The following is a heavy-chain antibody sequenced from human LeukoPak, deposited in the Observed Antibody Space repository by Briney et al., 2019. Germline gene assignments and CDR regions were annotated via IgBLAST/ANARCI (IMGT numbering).Heavy chain of an antibody. V-gene: IGHV4-4*02. Sequence: PSETLSLTCAVSGGSISSSNWWSWVRQPPGKGLEWIGEIYHSGSTNYNPSLKSRVTISVDKSKNQFSLKLSSVTAADTAVYYCASKLTAVAGYFDFWGQGTLVTVSS. CDR3: ASKLTAVAGYFDF. CDR2: IYHSGST. CDR1: GGSISSSNW. J-gene: IGHJ4*02. D-gene: IGHD6-19*01.